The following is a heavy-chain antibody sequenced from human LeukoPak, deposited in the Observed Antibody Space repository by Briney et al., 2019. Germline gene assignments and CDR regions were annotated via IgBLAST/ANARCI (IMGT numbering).Heavy chain of an antibody. Sequence: SVKVSCKASGGTFSSYAISWVRQAPGQGLEWMGGIIPIFGTANYAQKFQGRVTITADESTSTAYMELSSLRSEDTAVYYCARIYDSSGYYSYYFDYWGQGTLVTVSS. V-gene: IGHV1-69*13. CDR3: ARIYDSSGYYSYYFDY. J-gene: IGHJ4*02. CDR2: IIPIFGTA. D-gene: IGHD3-22*01. CDR1: GGTFSSYA.